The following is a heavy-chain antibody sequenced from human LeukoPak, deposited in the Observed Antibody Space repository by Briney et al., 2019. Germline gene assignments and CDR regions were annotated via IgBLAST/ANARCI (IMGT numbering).Heavy chain of an antibody. CDR1: GGSIGTYY. CDR2: IYYSGST. D-gene: IGHD3-22*01. CDR3: AREDYYDSSGYYYWVY. V-gene: IGHV4-59*12. J-gene: IGHJ4*02. Sequence: SETLSLTCTVSGGSIGTYYWSWIRQPPGKGLEWIGYIYYSGSTQYNPSLESRVTISVDTSKNQFSLKLSSMPAADTAVYYCAREDYYDSSGYYYWVYWGQGTLVTVSP.